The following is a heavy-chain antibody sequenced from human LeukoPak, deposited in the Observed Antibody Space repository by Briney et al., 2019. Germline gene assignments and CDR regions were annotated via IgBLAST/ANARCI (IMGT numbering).Heavy chain of an antibody. D-gene: IGHD2-2*01. Sequence: GGSLRLSCAASGFTFSSYWMHWVRQAPGKGLVWVSRINSDGSSTSYADSVKGRFTISRDNSKNTLYLQMNSLRAEDTAVYYCAKGLGYCSSTSCSLSDYWSQGTLVTVSS. CDR3: AKGLGYCSSTSCSLSDY. J-gene: IGHJ4*02. CDR1: GFTFSSYW. CDR2: INSDGSST. V-gene: IGHV3-74*01.